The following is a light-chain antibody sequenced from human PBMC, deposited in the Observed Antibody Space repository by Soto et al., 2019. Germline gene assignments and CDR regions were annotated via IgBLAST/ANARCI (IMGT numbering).Light chain of an antibody. CDR1: SSNIGAGYD. Sequence: QAVVTQPPSVSGAPGQRVTISCTGSSSNIGAGYDVHWYQQLPGTAPKLLIYGYINRPSGVPDRFSGSKSGTSGSLAITGLQADDEADYYCQSYDSSLRGFVFGTGTKLTVL. CDR3: QSYDSSLRGFV. CDR2: GYI. J-gene: IGLJ1*01. V-gene: IGLV1-40*01.